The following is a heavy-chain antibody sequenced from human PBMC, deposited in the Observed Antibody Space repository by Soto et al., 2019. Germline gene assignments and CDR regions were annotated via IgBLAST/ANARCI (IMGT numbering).Heavy chain of an antibody. J-gene: IGHJ6*02. CDR1: GGSISSYY. CDR3: ARDQDVVVVAATGPFGYYYYGMDV. CDR2: IYTSGST. Sequence: SETLSLTCTVSGGSISSYYWSWIRQPAGKGLEWIGRIYTSGSTNYNPSLKSRVNMSVDTSKNQFSLNLSSVTAADTAVYYCARDQDVVVVAATGPFGYYYYGMDVWGQGTTVTVSS. D-gene: IGHD2-15*01. V-gene: IGHV4-4*07.